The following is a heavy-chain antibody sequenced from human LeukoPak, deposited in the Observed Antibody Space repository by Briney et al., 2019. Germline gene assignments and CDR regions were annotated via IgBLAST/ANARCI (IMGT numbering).Heavy chain of an antibody. J-gene: IGHJ6*02. CDR1: GGSISSGGYY. CDR2: IYYSGST. CDR3: ARDGRAFLGYYGMDV. V-gene: IGHV4-31*03. D-gene: IGHD3-16*01. Sequence: PSETLSLTCTVSGGSISSGGYYWSWIRQHPGKGLEWIGYIYYSGSTYYNPSLKSRVTISVDTSKNQSSLKLSSVTAADTAVYYCARDGRAFLGYYGMDVWGQGTTVTVSS.